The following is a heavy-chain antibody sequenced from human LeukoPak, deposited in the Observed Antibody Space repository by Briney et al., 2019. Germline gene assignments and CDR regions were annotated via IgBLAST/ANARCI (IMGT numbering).Heavy chain of an antibody. CDR1: GFILSSYG. Sequence: GGSLRLSCAASGFILSSYGMHWVRQAPGKGLEWVAVIWFDGSNEYYADSVKGRFTISRDSSKNTLYLQMNSLRAEDTAVYYCAKDDYYYYYMDVWGRGTTVTVSS. CDR3: AKDDYYYYYMDV. J-gene: IGHJ6*03. CDR2: IWFDGSNE. V-gene: IGHV3-33*06.